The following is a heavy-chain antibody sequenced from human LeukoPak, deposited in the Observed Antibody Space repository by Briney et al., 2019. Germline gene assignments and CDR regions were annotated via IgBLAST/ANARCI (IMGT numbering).Heavy chain of an antibody. J-gene: IGHJ4*02. Sequence: GGSLRLSCAASGFTFSSYSMNWVRQAPGKGLEWVSSISSSSSYKYYADSVKGRFTISRDNAKNSLYLQMNSLRAEDTAVYYCARDWYQLQPLDYWGQGTLVTVSS. CDR1: GFTFSSYS. V-gene: IGHV3-21*01. CDR2: ISSSSSYK. D-gene: IGHD2-2*01. CDR3: ARDWYQLQPLDY.